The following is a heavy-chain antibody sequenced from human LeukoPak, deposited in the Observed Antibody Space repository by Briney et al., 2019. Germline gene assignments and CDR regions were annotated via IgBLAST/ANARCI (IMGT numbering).Heavy chain of an antibody. CDR1: GFTFSSYA. CDR3: AKDSVGYYDFWSGYSTGSSFDY. V-gene: IGHV3-23*01. Sequence: GGSLRLSCAASGFTFSSYAMSWVRQAPGKGLEWVSAISGSGGSTYYADSVKGRFTISRDNSKNTPYLQMNSLRAEDTAVYYCAKDSVGYYDFWSGYSTGSSFDYWGQGTLVTVSS. J-gene: IGHJ4*02. D-gene: IGHD3-3*01. CDR2: ISGSGGST.